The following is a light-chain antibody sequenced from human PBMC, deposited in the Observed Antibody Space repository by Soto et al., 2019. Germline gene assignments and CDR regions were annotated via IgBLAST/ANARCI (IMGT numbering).Light chain of an antibody. CDR1: QDLNNW. Sequence: DIPMTQSPSTLSASVGDRVTITCRASQDLNNWLAWYQQKPGKAPELLIYMASILESGVPSRFSGSGSGTEFTLTISSLQPDDFGTYYCQQYSSYSWTFGQGTKVEGK. CDR3: QQYSSYSWT. CDR2: MAS. V-gene: IGKV1-5*03. J-gene: IGKJ1*01.